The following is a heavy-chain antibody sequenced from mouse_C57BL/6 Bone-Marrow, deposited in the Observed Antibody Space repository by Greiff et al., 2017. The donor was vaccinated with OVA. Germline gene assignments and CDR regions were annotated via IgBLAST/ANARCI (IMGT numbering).Heavy chain of an antibody. J-gene: IGHJ1*03. CDR2: IRLKSDNYAT. CDR1: GFTFSNYW. V-gene: IGHV6-3*01. D-gene: IGHD1-1*01. Sequence: EVMLVESGGGLVQPGGSMKLSCVASGFTFSNYWMNWVRQSPEKGLEWVAQIRLKSDNYATHYAESVKGRFTISRDDSKSSVYLQMNNLRAEDTGIYYCTPALSITTVVATRYFDVWGTGTTVTVSS. CDR3: TPALSITTVVATRYFDV.